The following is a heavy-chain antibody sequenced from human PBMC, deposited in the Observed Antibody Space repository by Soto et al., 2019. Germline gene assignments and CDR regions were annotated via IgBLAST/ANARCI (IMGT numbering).Heavy chain of an antibody. D-gene: IGHD1-26*01. CDR1: GFTFSHYA. V-gene: IGHV3-30*18. CDR2: MSYDGSNE. Sequence: QVQLVESGGGVVQPGRSLRLSCAASGFTFSHYAMHWVRQAPGKGLEWVALMSYDGSNEYYADSVKGRFTISRDNSNNTLYLQMNRPRAEDTAVYYCAKDGSHNFDYWGQGTLVTVSS. CDR3: AKDGSHNFDY. J-gene: IGHJ4*02.